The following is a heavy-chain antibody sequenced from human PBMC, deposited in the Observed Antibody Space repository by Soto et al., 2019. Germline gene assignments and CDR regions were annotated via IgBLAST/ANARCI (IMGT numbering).Heavy chain of an antibody. CDR2: ISSSGSTI. CDR1: GFTFSDYY. CDR3: ARAVPDYGEHYYYYYYMDV. J-gene: IGHJ6*03. V-gene: IGHV3-11*01. D-gene: IGHD4-17*01. Sequence: GGSLRLSCAASGFTFSDYYMSWIRQAPGKGLEWVSYISSSGSTIYYADSVKGRFTISRDNAKNSLYLQMNSLRAEDTAVYYCARAVPDYGEHYYYYYYMDVWGKGTTVTVSS.